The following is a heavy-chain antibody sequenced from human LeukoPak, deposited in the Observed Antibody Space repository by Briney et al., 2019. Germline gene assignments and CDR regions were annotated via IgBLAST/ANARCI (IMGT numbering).Heavy chain of an antibody. Sequence: SVKVSCKASGGTFSSYAISWVRQAPGQGLEWMGGIIPIFGIANYAQKFQGRVTITADESTSTAYMELSSLRSEDTAVYYCARDRGRGYSYGCFDYWGQGTLVTVSS. CDR2: IIPIFGIA. D-gene: IGHD5-18*01. CDR3: ARDRGRGYSYGCFDY. CDR1: GGTFSSYA. J-gene: IGHJ4*02. V-gene: IGHV1-69*01.